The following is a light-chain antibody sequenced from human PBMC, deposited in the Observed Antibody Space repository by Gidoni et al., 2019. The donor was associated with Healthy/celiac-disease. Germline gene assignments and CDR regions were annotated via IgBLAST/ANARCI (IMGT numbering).Light chain of an antibody. CDR2: DAS. J-gene: IGKJ4*01. V-gene: IGKV1-33*01. CDR3: QQYDNLPLT. CDR1: QDISNY. Sequence: DIHMTQSPSSRSASVGDRVTITCQASQDISNYLNWYQQKPGKAPKLLIYDASNLETAVPSSFSGSGSGTDFTFTISSLQPEDIATYYCQQYDNLPLTFGGGTKVEIK.